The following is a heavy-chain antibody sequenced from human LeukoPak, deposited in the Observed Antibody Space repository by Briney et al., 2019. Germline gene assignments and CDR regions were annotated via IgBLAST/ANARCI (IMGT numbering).Heavy chain of an antibody. CDR3: ARGYSRAAFDI. CDR1: GFTFDDYA. CDR2: ISWNSGSI. J-gene: IGHJ3*02. Sequence: PGGSLRLSCAASGFTFDDYAMHWVRQAPGKGLEWVSGISWNSGSIGYADSVKGRFTVSRDNAKNSLLLQMNSLRVEDTALYFCARGYSRAAFDIWGPGTLITVSS. V-gene: IGHV3-9*01. D-gene: IGHD2-15*01.